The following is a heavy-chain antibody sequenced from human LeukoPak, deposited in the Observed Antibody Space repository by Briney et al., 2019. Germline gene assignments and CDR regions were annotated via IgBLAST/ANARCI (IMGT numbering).Heavy chain of an antibody. CDR1: GFTLSNYG. D-gene: IGHD3-22*01. Sequence: GGSLRLSCPASGFTLSNYGMHWVRQAPGKGLEWVAAIWHDGSRKYYADSVKGRFTISRDNARNTVYVQMDSLRAEDTAVYYCARDEGDSSGYYPGLWGQGTLVTVSS. CDR3: ARDEGDSSGYYPGL. V-gene: IGHV3-33*01. CDR2: IWHDGSRK. J-gene: IGHJ1*01.